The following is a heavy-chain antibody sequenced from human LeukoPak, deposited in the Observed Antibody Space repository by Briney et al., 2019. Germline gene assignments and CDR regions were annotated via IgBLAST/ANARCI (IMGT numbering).Heavy chain of an antibody. J-gene: IGHJ5*02. D-gene: IGHD3-3*01. V-gene: IGHV1-8*01. Sequence: RASVTVSCKASGYTFTSYDINWVRQATGQGLEWMGWMNPNSGNTVYAQKFQGRATMTRNTSISTAYMELSSLRSEDTAVYYCARARLYERGFDPWGQGTLVTVSS. CDR2: MNPNSGNT. CDR1: GYTFTSYD. CDR3: ARARLYERGFDP.